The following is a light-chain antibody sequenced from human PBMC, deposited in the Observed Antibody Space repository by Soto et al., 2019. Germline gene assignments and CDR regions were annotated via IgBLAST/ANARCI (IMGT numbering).Light chain of an antibody. Sequence: EIVLTQSPGTLSLSPGERATLSCRASQSVSSSYLAWYQQKPGQAPRLLIYGASSRATGIPDRFSGRGSGKDFTLTISRLEPEDFAVYYCQQYGSSPLYTFGQGTKLEIK. CDR2: GAS. CDR3: QQYGSSPLYT. J-gene: IGKJ2*01. V-gene: IGKV3-20*01. CDR1: QSVSSSY.